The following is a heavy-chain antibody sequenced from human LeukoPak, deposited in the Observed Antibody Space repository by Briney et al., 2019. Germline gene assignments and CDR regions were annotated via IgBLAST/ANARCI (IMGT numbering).Heavy chain of an antibody. CDR3: ASEGHDYGDY. J-gene: IGHJ4*02. CDR2: IIPIFGTA. CDR1: GGTFSSYA. Sequence: SVKASCKASGGTFSSYAISWVRQAPGQGLEWMGGIIPIFGTANYAQKFQGRVTITADKSTSTAYMELSSLRSEDTAVYYCASEGHDYGDYWGQGTLVTVSS. V-gene: IGHV1-69*06.